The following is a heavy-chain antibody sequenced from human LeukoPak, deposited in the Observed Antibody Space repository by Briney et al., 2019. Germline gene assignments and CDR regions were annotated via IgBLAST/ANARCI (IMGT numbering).Heavy chain of an antibody. CDR2: ISGSGGST. Sequence: QSGGSLRLSCAASGFTFSSYAMSWVRQAPGKGLEWVSAISGSGGSTYYADSVKGRFTISRDNSKNTLYLQMNSLRAEDTAVYYCAKDVSCSSTSCYREPSHFDYWGQGTLVTVSS. J-gene: IGHJ4*02. CDR1: GFTFSSYA. CDR3: AKDVSCSSTSCYREPSHFDY. V-gene: IGHV3-23*01. D-gene: IGHD2-2*01.